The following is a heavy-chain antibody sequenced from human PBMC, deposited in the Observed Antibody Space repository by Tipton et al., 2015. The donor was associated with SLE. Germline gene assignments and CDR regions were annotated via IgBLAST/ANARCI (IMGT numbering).Heavy chain of an antibody. CDR1: GYSISSGYY. J-gene: IGHJ3*02. Sequence: TLSLTCAVSGYSISSGYYWGWIRQPPGKGLAWIGSIYHSVSTYYNPSLKSRVTISVDTSKNQFSLKLSSVTAADTAVYYCARVGMDYYDSGNDAFDIWGQGTMVTVSS. V-gene: IGHV4-38-2*01. CDR2: IYHSVST. D-gene: IGHD3-22*01. CDR3: ARVGMDYYDSGNDAFDI.